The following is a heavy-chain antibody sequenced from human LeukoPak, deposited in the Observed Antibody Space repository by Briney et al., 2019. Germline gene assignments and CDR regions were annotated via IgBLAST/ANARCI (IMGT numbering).Heavy chain of an antibody. CDR1: GYTFTSYG. V-gene: IGHV1-2*02. CDR3: ARSTWFGELFAQGGYMDV. Sequence: ASVKVSCKASGYTFTSYGISWVRQAPGQGLEWMGWINPNSGGTNYAQKFQGRVTMTRDTSISTAYMELSRLRSDDTAVYYCARSTWFGELFAQGGYMDVWGKGTAVTISS. CDR2: INPNSGGT. J-gene: IGHJ6*03. D-gene: IGHD3-10*01.